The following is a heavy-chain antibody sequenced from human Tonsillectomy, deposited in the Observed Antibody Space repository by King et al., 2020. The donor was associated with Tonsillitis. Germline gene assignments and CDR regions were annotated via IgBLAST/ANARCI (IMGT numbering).Heavy chain of an antibody. CDR1: GFTFSSSG. CDR2: IRFDGSDR. CDR3: AKGDDGPLFVLTY. Sequence: VQLVESGGGVVQPGMSLRLSCAASGFTFSSSGMHWVRQAPGKGLEWVAFIRFDGSDRHFADSVKGRFAISRDNSKNTLFLQMNSLRTEDTAIYYCAKGDDGPLFVLTYWGQGTLVTVSS. J-gene: IGHJ4*02. V-gene: IGHV3-30*02. D-gene: IGHD5-24*01.